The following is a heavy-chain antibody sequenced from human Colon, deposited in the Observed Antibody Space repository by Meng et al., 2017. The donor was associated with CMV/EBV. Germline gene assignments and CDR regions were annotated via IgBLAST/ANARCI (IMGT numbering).Heavy chain of an antibody. V-gene: IGHV3-15*01. CDR1: GLTFSNAW. Sequence: GESLKISCAASGLTFSNAWMRWVRQAPGKGLEWVGRIKSRTDGGTTDYAAPVKGRFTISRDDSKNTLYLQMNSLKTEDTAVYYCARDAHRRGYWGQGTLVTVSS. J-gene: IGHJ4*02. CDR2: IKSRTDGGTT. CDR3: ARDAHRRGY.